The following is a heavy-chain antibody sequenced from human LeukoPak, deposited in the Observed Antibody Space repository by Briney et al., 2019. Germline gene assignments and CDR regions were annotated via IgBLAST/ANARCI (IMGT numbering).Heavy chain of an antibody. J-gene: IGHJ4*02. CDR1: GFTFSSYS. CDR3: AKDVRIVVVSAAGGFDS. D-gene: IGHD2-2*01. Sequence: GESLKISCAASGFTFSSYSMSWVRQAPGKGLEWVSAISGSGINTYYADSVKGRFTISRDNSKNTLHLQMNSLRAEDTAVYYCAKDVRIVVVSAAGGFDSWGQGTLVTVSS. V-gene: IGHV3-23*01. CDR2: ISGSGINT.